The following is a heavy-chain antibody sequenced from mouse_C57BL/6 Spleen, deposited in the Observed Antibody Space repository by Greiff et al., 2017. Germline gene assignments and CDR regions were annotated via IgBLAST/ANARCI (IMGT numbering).Heavy chain of an antibody. Sequence: QVQLKQPGAELVRPGSSVKLSCKASGYTFTSYWMHWVKQRPIQGLEWIGNIDPSDSETHYNQKFKDKATLTVDKSSSTAYMQLSSLTSEDSAVYYCARCYYYGSSDWYFDVWGTGTTVTVSS. CDR1: GYTFTSYW. CDR3: ARCYYYGSSDWYFDV. J-gene: IGHJ1*03. V-gene: IGHV1-52*01. D-gene: IGHD1-1*01. CDR2: IDPSDSET.